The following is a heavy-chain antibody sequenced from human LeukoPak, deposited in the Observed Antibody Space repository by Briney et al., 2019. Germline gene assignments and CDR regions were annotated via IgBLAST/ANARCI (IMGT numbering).Heavy chain of an antibody. CDR1: GFTFSGNW. CDR2: INPDGSQK. CDR3: AKLLGTATTYDS. Sequence: GGSLILSCEASGFTFSGNWMSWVRQAPGKGLEWVASINPDGSQKLYVDSVKGRFTISRDNTKSSLYLQVNSLGAEDTAMYYCAKLLGTATTYDSWGQGTRVTVSS. D-gene: IGHD5-24*01. V-gene: IGHV3-7*01. J-gene: IGHJ4*02.